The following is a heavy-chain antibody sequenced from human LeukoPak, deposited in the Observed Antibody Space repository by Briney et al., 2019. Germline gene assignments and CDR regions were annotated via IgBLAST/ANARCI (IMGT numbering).Heavy chain of an antibody. CDR1: GYTFTGYF. V-gene: IGHV1-2*02. CDR3: ARIIAAAGTGVDYYYYYYMDV. CDR2: INPDSGGT. J-gene: IGHJ6*03. Sequence: ASVKVSCKASGYTFTGYFIHWVRQAPGQGLEWMGWINPDSGGTNYAQKFQGRVTMTRDTSISTAYMELSRLRSDDTAVYYCARIIAAAGTGVDYYYYYYMDVWGKGTTVTVSS. D-gene: IGHD6-13*01.